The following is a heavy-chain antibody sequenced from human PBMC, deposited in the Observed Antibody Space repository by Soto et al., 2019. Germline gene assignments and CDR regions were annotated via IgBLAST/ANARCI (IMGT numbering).Heavy chain of an antibody. V-gene: IGHV4-59*08. CDR2: IYYSGST. D-gene: IGHD1-26*01. J-gene: IGHJ2*01. CDR3: ARRSQGATTNWYFDL. Sequence: QVQLQESGPGLVKPSETLSLTCTVSGGSISSYYWSWIRQPPGKGLEWIGYIYYSGSTNYNPSLTGRVTIXXDXSXXQFSLKLSSVTAADTAVYYCARRSQGATTNWYFDLWGRGTLVTVSS. CDR1: GGSISSYY.